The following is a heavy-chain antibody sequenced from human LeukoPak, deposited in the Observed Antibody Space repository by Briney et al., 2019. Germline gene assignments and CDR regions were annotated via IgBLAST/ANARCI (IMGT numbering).Heavy chain of an antibody. CDR3: ARNYGSGSYYNP. CDR1: GYTFTSYA. Sequence: ASVTVSCTASGYTFTSYAMHWVRQAPGQRLEWMGWINAGNGNTKYSQKFQGRVTITRDTSASTAYMELSSLRSEDTAVYYCARNYGSGSYYNPWGQGTLVTVSS. D-gene: IGHD3-10*01. CDR2: INAGNGNT. J-gene: IGHJ4*02. V-gene: IGHV1-3*01.